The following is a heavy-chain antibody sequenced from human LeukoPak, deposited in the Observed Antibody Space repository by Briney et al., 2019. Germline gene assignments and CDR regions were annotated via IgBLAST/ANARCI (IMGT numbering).Heavy chain of an antibody. CDR2: ISSGGGST. D-gene: IGHD3-10*01. CDR1: GFTFSSYA. V-gene: IGHV3-23*01. CDR3: AKDDLWVGDQYVFDY. Sequence: GGSLRLSCAASGFTFSSYAMSSVRQAPGKGLEWVSAISSGGGSTYYSDSVMGRFTISRYNSKNTLYLQRNGLRADDTALYYCAKDDLWVGDQYVFDYWDQGTLVTVSS. J-gene: IGHJ4*02.